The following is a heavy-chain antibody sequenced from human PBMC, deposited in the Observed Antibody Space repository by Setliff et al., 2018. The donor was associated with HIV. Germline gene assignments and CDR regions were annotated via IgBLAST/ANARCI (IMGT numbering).Heavy chain of an antibody. D-gene: IGHD1-26*01. CDR2: IYQSGTT. V-gene: IGHV4-59*04. Sequence: GSLRLSCAASGFAFSSHQMSWIRQPPGKGLEWIGNIYQSGTTYYNSSLTSRVTMSVDTSKNPFSLKLNSVTAADTAVYYCEAATVGETGYYGIDVWGPGTTVTVSS. CDR1: GFAFSSHQ. J-gene: IGHJ6*02. CDR3: EAATVGETGYYGIDV.